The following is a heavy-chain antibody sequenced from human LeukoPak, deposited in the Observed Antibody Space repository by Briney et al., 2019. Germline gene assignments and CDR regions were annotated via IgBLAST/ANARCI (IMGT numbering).Heavy chain of an antibody. CDR3: ARTEVVGATTSFDY. V-gene: IGHV4-61*08. CDR1: GGSISSGGYY. D-gene: IGHD1-26*01. CDR2: IYYSGST. Sequence: SETLSLTCTVSGGSISSGGYYWSWIRQPPGKGLEWIGYIYYSGSTNYNPSLKSRVTISVDTSKNQFSLKLSSVTAADTAVYYCARTEVVGATTSFDYWGQGTLVTVSS. J-gene: IGHJ4*02.